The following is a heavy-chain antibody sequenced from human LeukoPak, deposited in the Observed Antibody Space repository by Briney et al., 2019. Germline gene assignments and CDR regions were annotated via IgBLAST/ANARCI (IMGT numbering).Heavy chain of an antibody. Sequence: ASVKVSCKVSGYTLTELSMHWVRQAPGKGLEWMGGFDPEDGETIYAQKFQGRVTMTEVTSTDTAYMELSSLRSEDTAVYYCATMGVYYYDSRDYWGQGTLVTVSS. CDR2: FDPEDGET. J-gene: IGHJ4*02. V-gene: IGHV1-24*01. CDR3: ATMGVYYYDSRDY. D-gene: IGHD3-22*01. CDR1: GYTLTELS.